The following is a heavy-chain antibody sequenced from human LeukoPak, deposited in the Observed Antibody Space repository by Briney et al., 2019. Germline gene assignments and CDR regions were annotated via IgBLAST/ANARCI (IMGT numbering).Heavy chain of an antibody. Sequence: GGSLRLSCAASGFTFSSHWMNWVRQAPGKGLEWVANIREDGSETYYVDSVKGRFTISRDNAKKSLILQMDSLRVDDTAVYYCARKDLEAYWYFDLWGRGTLVTVSS. CDR3: ARKDLEAYWYFDL. CDR1: GFTFSSHW. D-gene: IGHD3-16*01. J-gene: IGHJ2*01. CDR2: IREDGSET. V-gene: IGHV3-7*01.